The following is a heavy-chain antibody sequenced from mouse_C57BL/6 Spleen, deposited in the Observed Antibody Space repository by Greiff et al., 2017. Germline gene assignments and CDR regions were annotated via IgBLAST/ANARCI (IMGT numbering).Heavy chain of an antibody. Sequence: QVQLKESGAELVRPGTSVKVSCKASGYAFTNYLIEWVKQRPGQGLEWIGVINPGSGGTNYNEKFKGKATLTADKSSSTAYMQLSSLTSEDSAVYFCARKDNYYGSSKPSYAMDYWGQGTSVTVSS. D-gene: IGHD1-1*01. CDR3: ARKDNYYGSSKPSYAMDY. CDR1: GYAFTNYL. J-gene: IGHJ4*01. CDR2: INPGSGGT. V-gene: IGHV1-54*01.